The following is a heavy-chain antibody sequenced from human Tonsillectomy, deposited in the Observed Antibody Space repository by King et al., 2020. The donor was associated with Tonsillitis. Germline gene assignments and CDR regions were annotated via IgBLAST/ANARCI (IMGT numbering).Heavy chain of an antibody. CDR3: ARDQNFYDSSGYYRGGFDY. Sequence: QLQESGPGLVKPSETLSLTCTVSGVSISSYYWSWIRQPPGKGLEWIGYIYYSESTNYNPSLKSRVTISVDTSKNQFSLKLSSVTAADTAVYYCARDQNFYDSSGYYRGGFDYWGQGTLVTVSS. CDR2: IYYSEST. CDR1: GVSISSYY. J-gene: IGHJ4*02. V-gene: IGHV4-59*01. D-gene: IGHD3-22*01.